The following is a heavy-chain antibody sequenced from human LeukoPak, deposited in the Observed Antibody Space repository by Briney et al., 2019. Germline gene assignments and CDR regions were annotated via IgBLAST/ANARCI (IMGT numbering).Heavy chain of an antibody. D-gene: IGHD3-3*01. CDR2: IYSGGST. CDR3: ARDKTTYYDFWSGYYV. V-gene: IGHV3-53*01. Sequence: GGSLRLSCAASGFTVSSNYMSWVRQAPGKGLEWASVIYSGGSTYYADSVKGRFTISRDNSKNTLYLQMNSLRAEDTAVYYCARDKTTYYDFWSGYYVWGQGTTVTVSS. CDR1: GFTVSSNY. J-gene: IGHJ6*02.